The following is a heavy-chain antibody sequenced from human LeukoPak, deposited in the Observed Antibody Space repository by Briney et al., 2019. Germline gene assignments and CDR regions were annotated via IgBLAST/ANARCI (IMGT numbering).Heavy chain of an antibody. D-gene: IGHD5-12*01. Sequence: GGSLRLSCVASGFPFSSYGMHWVRQAPGKGLEWVAVIWSVGGAEYYADSVKGRFTISRDNSKNMLFLQMNSLRAEDTAVYYCARDSGYDFDYWGQGTLVTVSS. J-gene: IGHJ4*02. CDR3: ARDSGYDFDY. CDR2: IWSVGGAE. V-gene: IGHV3-33*01. CDR1: GFPFSSYG.